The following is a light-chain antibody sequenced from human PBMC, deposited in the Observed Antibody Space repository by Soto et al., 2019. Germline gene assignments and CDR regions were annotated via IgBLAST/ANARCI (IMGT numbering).Light chain of an antibody. CDR1: SSNIGNNY. V-gene: IGLV1-51*01. Sequence: QSVLTQPPSVSAAPGQTVTISCSGSSSNIGNNYVSWYQQLPRTAPKLLIYDNNKRPSGIPDRFSGSKSGTSATLGITGLQTGDEADYYCETWDDSLSGVVFGGGTKVTVL. J-gene: IGLJ2*01. CDR2: DNN. CDR3: ETWDDSLSGVV.